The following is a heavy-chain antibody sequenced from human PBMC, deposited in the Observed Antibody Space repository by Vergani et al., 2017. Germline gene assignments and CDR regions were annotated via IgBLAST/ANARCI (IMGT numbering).Heavy chain of an antibody. D-gene: IGHD3-9*01. CDR3: TTTPINYDILTGYPADYFDY. J-gene: IGHJ4*02. CDR2: IKSKTDGGTR. V-gene: IGHV3-15*01. CDR1: GFTFSNAW. Sequence: EVQLVESGGGLVQPGGSLRLSCAASGFTFSNAWMSWVRQAPGKGLEWVGRIKSKTDGGTRDYAAPVKGRFTISRDDSKNTLYLQMNSLKTEDTAVYYCTTTPINYDILTGYPADYFDYWGQGTLVTVSS.